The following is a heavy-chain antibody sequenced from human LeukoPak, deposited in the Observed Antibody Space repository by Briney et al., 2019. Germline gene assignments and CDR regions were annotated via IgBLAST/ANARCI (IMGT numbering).Heavy chain of an antibody. J-gene: IGHJ4*02. Sequence: ASVKVSCKVSGYTLTELSMHWVRQAPGKGLEWMGGFDPEDGETIYAQKFQGRVTMTEDTSTDTAYMELSSLRSEDTAVYYCATDRSGSYYRRNYFDYWGQGTLVTVSS. D-gene: IGHD1-26*01. CDR3: ATDRSGSYYRRNYFDY. V-gene: IGHV1-24*01. CDR2: FDPEDGET. CDR1: GYTLTELS.